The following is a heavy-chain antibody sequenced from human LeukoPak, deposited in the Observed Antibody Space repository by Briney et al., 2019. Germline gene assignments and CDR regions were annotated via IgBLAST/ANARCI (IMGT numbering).Heavy chain of an antibody. CDR2: IKQDGSEK. Sequence: SWVRQAPGXXXEWVANIKQDGSEKYYVDSVKGQFTISRDNAKNSLYLQMNSLRAEDTAVYYCARARRGYYFDYWGQGTLVTVSS. V-gene: IGHV3-7*01. D-gene: IGHD3-16*01. CDR3: ARARRGYYFDY. J-gene: IGHJ4*02.